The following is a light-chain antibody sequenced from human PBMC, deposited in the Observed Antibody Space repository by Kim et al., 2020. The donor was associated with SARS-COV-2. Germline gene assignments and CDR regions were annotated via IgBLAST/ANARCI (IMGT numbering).Light chain of an antibody. CDR1: QSVGNS. CDR3: QQHGICPLT. Sequence: LSPGDRATLSCRASQSVGNSLAWYQQKPGQAPKLLIYHAFIRATGIPARFSGSGSGTDFTLTISSLEPEDFAVYYCQQHGICPLTFGQGTKVDIK. J-gene: IGKJ1*01. V-gene: IGKV3-11*01. CDR2: HAF.